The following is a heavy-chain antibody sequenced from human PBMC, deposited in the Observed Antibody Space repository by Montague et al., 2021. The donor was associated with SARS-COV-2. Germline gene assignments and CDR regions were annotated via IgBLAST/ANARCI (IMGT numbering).Heavy chain of an antibody. D-gene: IGHD3-10*01. CDR3: AREYSAPRWFGEYNRYGMDV. J-gene: IGHJ6*02. Sequence: SLRLSCVASGFTFSRYDMHWFRQAPGKGLEWVAVIWYDGSNQYYGDSVKGRFTISRDNSKNTLYLQMNSLRAEDTAVYYCAREYSAPRWFGEYNRYGMDVWGQGTTVTVSS. CDR2: IWYDGSNQ. CDR1: GFTFSRYD. V-gene: IGHV3-33*08.